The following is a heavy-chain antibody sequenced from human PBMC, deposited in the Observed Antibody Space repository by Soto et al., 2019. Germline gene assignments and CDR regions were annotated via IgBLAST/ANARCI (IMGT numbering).Heavy chain of an antibody. Sequence: LQLQESGPGLVKPSETLSLTCTVSGGSISSSSYYWGWIRQPPGKGLEWIGSIYYSGSTYYNPSLKSRVTISVDTSKNQLSLKLSSVTAADTAVYYCASNDYIWGSYRSPIDYWGQGTLVTVSS. J-gene: IGHJ4*02. CDR3: ASNDYIWGSYRSPIDY. CDR1: GGSISSSSYY. D-gene: IGHD3-16*02. CDR2: IYYSGST. V-gene: IGHV4-39*01.